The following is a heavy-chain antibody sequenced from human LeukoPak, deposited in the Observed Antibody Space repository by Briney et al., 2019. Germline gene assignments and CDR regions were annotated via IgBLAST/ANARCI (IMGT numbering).Heavy chain of an antibody. CDR3: ARDPPFGNGWSQNFFDY. Sequence: PGGSLRLSCAPSGFKFDTYAMHWVRQAPGKGLEWVALISYDGGNIYYGDSVRGRFTTSRDNDNNMLYLQMNSLRPEDTAVYYCARDPPFGNGWSQNFFDYWGQGTLVIVSS. CDR2: ISYDGGNI. J-gene: IGHJ4*02. D-gene: IGHD6-19*01. CDR1: GFKFDTYA. V-gene: IGHV3-30*04.